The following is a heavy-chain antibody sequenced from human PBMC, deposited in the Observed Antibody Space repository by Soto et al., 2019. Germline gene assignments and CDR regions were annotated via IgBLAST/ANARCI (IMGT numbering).Heavy chain of an antibody. D-gene: IGHD2-8*01. V-gene: IGHV4-31*03. Sequence: PSETLSLTSTVSGGSISSGGYYWRWIRQHPGKGLEWIGYIYYSGSTYYNPSLKSRVTISVDTFKNQFSLKLGSVTAADMAAYDCARYCGRGEDGVCYNWGQGTLVTVSS. J-gene: IGHJ4*02. CDR1: GGSISSGGYY. CDR3: ARYCGRGEDGVCYN. CDR2: IYYSGST.